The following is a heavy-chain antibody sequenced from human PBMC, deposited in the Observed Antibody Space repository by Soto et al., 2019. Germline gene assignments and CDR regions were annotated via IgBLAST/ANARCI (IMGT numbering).Heavy chain of an antibody. D-gene: IGHD6-19*01. CDR1: GFTFSNYA. Sequence: EVQLLESGGGLVQPGGSLRLSCAASGFTFSNYAMTWVRQAPGKGLAWVSVISGSGGNTYYADSVKGRFTISRDNSQNTLSLQMNSLRAEDTAVYYCAKRTMSSVWPFDYWGQGTLVTVSS. CDR2: ISGSGGNT. V-gene: IGHV3-23*01. CDR3: AKRTMSSVWPFDY. J-gene: IGHJ4*02.